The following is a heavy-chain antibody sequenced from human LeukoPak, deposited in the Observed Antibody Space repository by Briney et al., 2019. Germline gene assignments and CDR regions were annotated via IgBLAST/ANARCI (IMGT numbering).Heavy chain of an antibody. D-gene: IGHD3-16*01. Sequence: SETLSLTCTVSGGSIGSYYWSWIRQPPGKGLEWIGYIYYSGSTNYNPSLKSRVTISVDTSRNQFSLKLSSVTAADTAVYYCARETSQKGAHYMDVWGKGTTVTISS. J-gene: IGHJ6*03. CDR3: ARETSQKGAHYMDV. CDR2: IYYSGST. CDR1: GGSIGSYY. V-gene: IGHV4-59*01.